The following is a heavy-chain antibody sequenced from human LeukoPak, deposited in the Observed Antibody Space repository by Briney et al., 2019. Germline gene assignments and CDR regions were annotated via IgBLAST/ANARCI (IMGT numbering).Heavy chain of an antibody. Sequence: SETLSLTCIVSGGSISSGGYYWSWIRQLPGMGLEWIGNIFSSGSTYYNPSLKSRVTISVDTSKNQFSLRLSSVTAADTAVYYSARARTYDNDGGGLNWFDPWGQGTLVTVSS. CDR3: ARARTYDNDGGGLNWFDP. V-gene: IGHV4-31*03. CDR1: GGSISSGGYY. D-gene: IGHD2-15*01. CDR2: IFSSGST. J-gene: IGHJ5*02.